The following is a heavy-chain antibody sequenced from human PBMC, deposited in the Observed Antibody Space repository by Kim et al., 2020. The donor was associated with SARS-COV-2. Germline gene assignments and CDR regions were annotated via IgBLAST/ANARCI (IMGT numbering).Heavy chain of an antibody. V-gene: IGHV1-69*13. CDR1: GATVTSFA. CDR3: ARGVGMGGLYWYFAL. CDR2: IIPIYGTT. J-gene: IGHJ2*01. D-gene: IGHD7-27*01. Sequence: SVKVSCEASGATVTSFAISWVRQAPGQGLEWMGAIIPIYGTTYYAQKFQDRVTFTADEGTSTVYMELRSLRPEDTAIFYCARGVGMGGLYWYFALWGRGTLVTVSS.